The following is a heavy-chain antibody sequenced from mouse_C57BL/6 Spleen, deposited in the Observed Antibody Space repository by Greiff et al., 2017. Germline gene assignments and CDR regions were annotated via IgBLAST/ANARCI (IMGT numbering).Heavy chain of an antibody. CDR3: ERRAGDWYLDV. V-gene: IGHV5-17*01. CDR2: ISSGSSTI. J-gene: IGHJ1*03. Sequence: EVHLVESGGGLVKPGGSLKLSCAASGFTFSDYGMHWVRQAPEQGLEWVAYISSGSSTIYYADTVKGRVTISRDNAKNTLCLQMTSLRAEDTAMYYCERRAGDWYLDVWGTGTTVTVSS. CDR1: GFTFSDYG.